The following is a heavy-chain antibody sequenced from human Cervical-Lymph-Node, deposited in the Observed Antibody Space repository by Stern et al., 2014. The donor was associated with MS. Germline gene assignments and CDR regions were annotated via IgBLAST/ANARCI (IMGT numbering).Heavy chain of an antibody. CDR2: ISVNNGNT. CDR3: ARSSRNYYGSGSYSRAWDY. D-gene: IGHD3-10*01. J-gene: IGHJ4*02. V-gene: IGHV1-18*01. CDR1: GYTFSTYG. Sequence: QMQLVQSGAEVKKPGASVKVSCKASGYTFSTYGISWVRQAPGQGLEWMGWISVNNGNTNYAQNLQGRVTMTTDTSTSTVYMELRSLRSDDTAVYYCARSSRNYYGSGSYSRAWDYWGQGTLVTVSS.